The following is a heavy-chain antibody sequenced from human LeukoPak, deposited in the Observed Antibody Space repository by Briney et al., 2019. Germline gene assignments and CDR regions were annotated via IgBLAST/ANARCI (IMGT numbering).Heavy chain of an antibody. CDR3: AKGGGYEAQYYYYYLDV. CDR1: GFIFSSYG. J-gene: IGHJ6*03. D-gene: IGHD5-12*01. CDR2: IRFDGGKK. Sequence: GGSLRLSCAASGFIFSSYGMHWVRQAPGKGLEWVAFIRFDGGKKNYADSVKGRFTISRDNSKNTLYLQMKSLRAEDTAVYYCAKGGGYEAQYYYYYLDVWGKGTTVTISS. V-gene: IGHV3-30*02.